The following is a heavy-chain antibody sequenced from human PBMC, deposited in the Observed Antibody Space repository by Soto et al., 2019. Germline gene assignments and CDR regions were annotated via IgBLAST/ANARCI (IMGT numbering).Heavy chain of an antibody. V-gene: IGHV1-8*01. CDR2: MNPNSGNT. Sequence: AASVKVSCKASGYTFTSYDINWVRQATGQGLEWMGWMNPNSGNTGYAQKFQGRVTMTRNTSISTAYMELSSLRSEDTAVYYCARGLHRAVTTFYSYWGQGTLVTVSS. CDR1: GYTFTSYD. J-gene: IGHJ4*02. CDR3: ARGLHRAVTTFYSY. D-gene: IGHD4-17*01.